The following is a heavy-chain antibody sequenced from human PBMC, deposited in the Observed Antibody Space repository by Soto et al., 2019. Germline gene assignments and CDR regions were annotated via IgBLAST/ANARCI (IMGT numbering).Heavy chain of an antibody. CDR3: ARVRTEVTMVRGVIIRWFDP. CDR1: GYTFTSYY. CDR2: INPNGGST. V-gene: IGHV1-46*01. Sequence: ASVKVSCKASGYTFTSYYMHWVRQAPGQGLEWMGIINPNGGSTGYAQKFQGRVTMTRDTSISTAYMELSSLRSEDTAVYYCARVRTEVTMVRGVIIRWFDPWGQGTLVTVSS. D-gene: IGHD3-10*01. J-gene: IGHJ5*02.